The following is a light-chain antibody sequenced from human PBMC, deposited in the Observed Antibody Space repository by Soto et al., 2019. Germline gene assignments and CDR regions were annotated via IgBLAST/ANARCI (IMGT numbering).Light chain of an antibody. CDR3: QVWDSSSDHVV. J-gene: IGLJ2*01. CDR1: NIGSKS. Sequence: SYELTQPPSVSVAPGKTARITCGGNNIGSKSEHWYQQKPGQAPVLVIYYDSDRPSGIPERFSGSNSVNTATLTISRVEAGDEADYYCQVWDSSSDHVVFGGGTKLTVL. CDR2: YDS. V-gene: IGLV3-21*04.